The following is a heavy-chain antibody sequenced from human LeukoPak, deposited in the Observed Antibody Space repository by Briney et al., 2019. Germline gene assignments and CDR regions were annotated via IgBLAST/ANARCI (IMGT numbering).Heavy chain of an antibody. J-gene: IGHJ4*02. CDR1: GYTFTGYY. CDR2: INPNSGGT. V-gene: IGHV1-2*02. Sequence: VASVKVSCKASGYTFTGYYMHWVRQAPGQGPEWMGWINPNSGGTNYAQKFQGRGTMTRDTSISTAYMELSRLRSDDTAVYYCARVPRLPNYYGSGSYFVGGSLRYWGQGTLVTVSS. D-gene: IGHD3-10*01. CDR3: ARVPRLPNYYGSGSYFVGGSLRY.